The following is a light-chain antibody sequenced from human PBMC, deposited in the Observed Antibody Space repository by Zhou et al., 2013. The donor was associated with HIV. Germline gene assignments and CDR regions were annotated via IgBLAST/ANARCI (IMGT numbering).Light chain of an antibody. CDR2: VAS. V-gene: IGKV1-27*01. Sequence: DIQMTQSPSSLSVSVGDRVTITCRASQGISNYLAWYQQKPGKVPKLLIYVASTLQSGVPSRFSGSGSGTDFTLTISSLQPEDVATYYRQKYNSAPFTFGPGTKVDIK. J-gene: IGKJ3*01. CDR1: QGISNY. CDR3: QKYNSAPFT.